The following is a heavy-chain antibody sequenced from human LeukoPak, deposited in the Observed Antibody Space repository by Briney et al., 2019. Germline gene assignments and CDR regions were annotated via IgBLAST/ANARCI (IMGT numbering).Heavy chain of an antibody. Sequence: GGSLRLSCAASGFTFSSYAMSWVRQAPGKGLEWVSAISGSGGSTYYADSVKGRFTISRDNSKNTLYLQMNSLRAEDTAVYYCAKIKREVRVYYYMDVWGKGTTVTISS. D-gene: IGHD1-26*01. J-gene: IGHJ6*03. CDR2: ISGSGGST. CDR1: GFTFSSYA. V-gene: IGHV3-23*01. CDR3: AKIKREVRVYYYMDV.